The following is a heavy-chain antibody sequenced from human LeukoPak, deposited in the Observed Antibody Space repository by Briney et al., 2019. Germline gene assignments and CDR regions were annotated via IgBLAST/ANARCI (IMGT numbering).Heavy chain of an antibody. CDR3: ARTYSSSFLPFAVAGTEYFQH. Sequence: ASVKVSCKASGYTFTGSYTHWVRHAPGQGLEWMGWINPNSGGTNYAQKLQGRVTMTRDTSISTAYMELSRARADDTAVYYCARTYSSSFLPFAVAGTEYFQHWGQGTLVTVSS. D-gene: IGHD6-19*01. V-gene: IGHV1-2*02. J-gene: IGHJ1*01. CDR1: GYTFTGSY. CDR2: INPNSGGT.